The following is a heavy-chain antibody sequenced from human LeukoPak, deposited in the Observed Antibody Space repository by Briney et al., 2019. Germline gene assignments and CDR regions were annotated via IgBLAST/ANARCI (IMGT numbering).Heavy chain of an antibody. CDR1: GYTLTELS. J-gene: IGHJ6*03. V-gene: IGHV1-24*01. D-gene: IGHD6-6*01. CDR3: ARDRGIAARPSRYYYYYMDV. Sequence: ASVKVSCKVSGYTLTELSMHWVRQAPGKGLEWMGGFDPEDGETIYAQKFQGRVTMTEDTSTDTAYMELSSLRSEDTAVYYCARDRGIAARPSRYYYYYMDVWGKGTTVTVSS. CDR2: FDPEDGET.